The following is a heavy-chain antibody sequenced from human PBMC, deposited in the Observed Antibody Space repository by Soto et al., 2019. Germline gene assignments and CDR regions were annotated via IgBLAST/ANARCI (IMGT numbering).Heavy chain of an antibody. D-gene: IGHD6-19*01. CDR2: IYTSGST. CDR3: ARDIAVAGTNYFDY. V-gene: IGHV4-4*07. J-gene: IGHJ4*02. CDR1: GGSISSYY. Sequence: SETLSLTYTVSGGSISSYYWSWTRQPAGKGLEWIGRIYTSGSTNYNPSLKSRVTMSVDTSKNQFSLKLSSVTAADTAVYYCARDIAVAGTNYFDYWGQGTLVTVSS.